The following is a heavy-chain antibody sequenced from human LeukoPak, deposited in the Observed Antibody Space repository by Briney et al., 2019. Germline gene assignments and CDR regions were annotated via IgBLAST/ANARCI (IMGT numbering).Heavy chain of an antibody. CDR3: AKDNYGGIFAS. V-gene: IGHV3-23*01. D-gene: IGHD4-17*01. J-gene: IGHJ4*02. CDR2: ISDTVRDT. CDR1: GFTFSAYG. Sequence: SGGSLRLSCAASGFTFSAYGMSWVRQAPGKGLKWVSHISDTVRDTWYANSVKGRFIISRDNSRDTVYLQMSSLRPEDTALYFCAKDNYGGIFASWGQGTLVTVSS.